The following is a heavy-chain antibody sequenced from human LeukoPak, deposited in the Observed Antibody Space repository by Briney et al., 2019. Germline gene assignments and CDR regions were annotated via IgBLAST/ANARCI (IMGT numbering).Heavy chain of an antibody. V-gene: IGHV1-18*01. D-gene: IGHD1-26*01. CDR2: ISAYNGNT. CDR3: ARDGCKGIVGATSVPDY. Sequence: ASVKVSCKASGYTFTSYGISWVRQAPGQGLEWMGWISAYNGNTNYAQKLQGRVTMTTDTSTSTAYMELRSLRSDDTAVYYCARDGCKGIVGATSVPDYWGQGTLVTVSS. CDR1: GYTFTSYG. J-gene: IGHJ4*02.